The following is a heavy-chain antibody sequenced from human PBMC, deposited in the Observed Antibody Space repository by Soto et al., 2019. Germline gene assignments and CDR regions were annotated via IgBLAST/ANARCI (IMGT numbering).Heavy chain of an antibody. CDR2: IDPSDSYT. V-gene: IGHV5-10-1*01. D-gene: IGHD3-10*01. CDR1: GYSFTSYW. CDR3: ARLVGYYGSGTPPRWFDP. J-gene: IGHJ5*02. Sequence: ESLKISCKGSGYSFTSYWISWVRQMPGKGLEWMGRIDPSDSYTNYSPSFQGHVTISADKSISTAYLQWSSLKASDTAMYYCARLVGYYGSGTPPRWFDPWGQGTLVTVSS.